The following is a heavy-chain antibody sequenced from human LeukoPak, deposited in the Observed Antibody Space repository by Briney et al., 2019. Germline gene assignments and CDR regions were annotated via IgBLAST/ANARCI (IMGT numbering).Heavy chain of an antibody. V-gene: IGHV4-59*01. Sequence: SETLSLTCHVSGGSISTYYWGWIRQPPGKGLEWIGYIYKSGSNNYNPALKSRVTMSVDTSKNQFSLKLSSVTAADTAVYYCARAFFSSAYYPNWFDPWGQGTLVTVSS. CDR3: ARAFFSSAYYPNWFDP. J-gene: IGHJ5*02. CDR2: IYKSGSN. CDR1: GGSISTYY. D-gene: IGHD3-22*01.